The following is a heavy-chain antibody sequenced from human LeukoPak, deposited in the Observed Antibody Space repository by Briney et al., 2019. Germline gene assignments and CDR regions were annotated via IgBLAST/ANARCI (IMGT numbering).Heavy chain of an antibody. Sequence: PSETLSLTCTVSGYSISSGYHWGWIRQPPGKGLEGIGSIYHSGSTYYNPSLKSRVTISVDTSKNQFSLKLRSVTAADTAVYYCARVVQSTDSSGFYLPEYFQHWGQGTLVTVSS. V-gene: IGHV4-38-2*02. CDR1: GYSISSGYH. D-gene: IGHD3-22*01. CDR3: ARVVQSTDSSGFYLPEYFQH. J-gene: IGHJ1*01. CDR2: IYHSGST.